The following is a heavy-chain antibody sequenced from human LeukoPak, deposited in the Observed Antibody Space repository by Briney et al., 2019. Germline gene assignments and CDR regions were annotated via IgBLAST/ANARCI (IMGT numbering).Heavy chain of an antibody. J-gene: IGHJ6*03. CDR2: ISASGAAR. CDR3: AKDGGEYYDILTGYYPRLYYMDV. D-gene: IGHD3-9*01. V-gene: IGHV3-48*04. Sequence: GGSLRLSCAASGFTFNTYSMNWIRQAPGKGLEWISFISASGAARKYADSVKGRFTISRDNVDNSLHLQMNSLRAEDTAVYYCAKDGGEYYDILTGYYPRLYYMDVWGKGTTVTISS. CDR1: GFTFNTYS.